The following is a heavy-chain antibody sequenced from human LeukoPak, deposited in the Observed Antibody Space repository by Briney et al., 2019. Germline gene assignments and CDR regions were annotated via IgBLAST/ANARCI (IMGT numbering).Heavy chain of an antibody. D-gene: IGHD3-22*01. Sequence: GGSLRLSCEASGFTFSRFGMHWVRQAPGKGLEWVAFIRYDESNKYYADSVKGRFTVSRDNSKNTLYLQMNSLRAEDTAVYYCAKGLNSYDSSGYPSWGQGILVTVSS. CDR3: AKGLNSYDSSGYPS. J-gene: IGHJ4*02. CDR2: IRYDESNK. CDR1: GFTFSRFG. V-gene: IGHV3-30*02.